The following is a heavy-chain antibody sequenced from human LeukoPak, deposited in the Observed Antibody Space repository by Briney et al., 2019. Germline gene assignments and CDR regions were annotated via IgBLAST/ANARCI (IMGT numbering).Heavy chain of an antibody. CDR1: GFTFSSLE. CDR2: ISPSGTAR. J-gene: IGHJ4*02. CDR3: TRDGHSSTWYANFDY. V-gene: IGHV3-48*03. Sequence: GGSLRLSCGASGFTFSSLEMNWVRLAPGKGLEWVSYISPSGTARYYADSVRGRFIISRDNVMKSLYLQMNSLRAEDTAVYYCTRDGHSSTWYANFDYWGQGILVTVSS. D-gene: IGHD6-13*01.